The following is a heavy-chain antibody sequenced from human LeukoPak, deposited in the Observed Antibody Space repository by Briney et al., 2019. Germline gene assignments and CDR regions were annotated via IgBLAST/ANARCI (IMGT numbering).Heavy chain of an antibody. J-gene: IGHJ4*02. CDR1: GFSFSTYD. CDR2: ISTTGGYT. CDR3: AKKPATIKFPFDI. V-gene: IGHV3-23*01. Sequence: PGGSLRLSCVGSGFSFSTYDMGWVRQTPGKGLEWVSDISTTGGYTEDADSVKGRFTISRDNSQNTLFLQMHSLRAEDTAVYYCAKKPATIKFPFDIWGQGTLVTVSP. D-gene: IGHD5-24*01.